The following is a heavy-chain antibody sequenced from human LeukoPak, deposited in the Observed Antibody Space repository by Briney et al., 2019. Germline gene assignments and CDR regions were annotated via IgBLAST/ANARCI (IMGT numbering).Heavy chain of an antibody. V-gene: IGHV1-2*02. CDR1: GYTFTGYY. D-gene: IGHD4-23*01. CDR3: ARDMGATVVSGGAYYYYGMDV. J-gene: IGHJ6*02. Sequence: GASVKVPCKASGYTFTGYYMHWVRQAPGQGLEWMGWINPNSGGTNYAQKFQGRVTMTRDTSISTAYMELSRLRSDDTAVYYCARDMGATVVSGGAYYYYGMDVWGQGTTVTVSS. CDR2: INPNSGGT.